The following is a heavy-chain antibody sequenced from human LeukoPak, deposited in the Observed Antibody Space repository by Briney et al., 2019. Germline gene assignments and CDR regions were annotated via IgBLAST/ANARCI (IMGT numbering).Heavy chain of an antibody. V-gene: IGHV4-59*01. J-gene: IGHJ4*02. D-gene: IGHD5-24*01. Sequence: PSETLSLTCTVSGGSISSYYWSWIRQPPGKGLEWIGYIYYSGSTNYNPSLKSRVTISVDTSKNQFSLKLSSVTAADTAVYYCARDRWLQRWGQGTLVTVSS. CDR3: ARDRWLQR. CDR1: GGSISSYY. CDR2: IYYSGST.